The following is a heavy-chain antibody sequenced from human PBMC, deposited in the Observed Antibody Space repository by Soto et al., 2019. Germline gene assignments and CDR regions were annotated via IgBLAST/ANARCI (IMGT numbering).Heavy chain of an antibody. J-gene: IGHJ4*02. D-gene: IGHD6-13*01. CDR3: ARAPRGSSWYSFDY. CDR2: ISAYNGNT. CDR1: GYTFTSYG. Sequence: GASVKVSCKASGYTFTSYGISWVRQAPGQGLEWMGWISAYNGNTNYAQKLQGRVTMTTDTSTSTAYMELRSLRSDDTAVYYCARAPRGSSWYSFDYWGQGTLVTVSS. V-gene: IGHV1-18*01.